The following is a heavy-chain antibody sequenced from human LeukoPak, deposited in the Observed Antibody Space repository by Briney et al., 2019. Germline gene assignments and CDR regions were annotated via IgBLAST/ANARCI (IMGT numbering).Heavy chain of an antibody. CDR1: GGSFSGYY. V-gene: IGHV4-34*01. J-gene: IGHJ5*02. Sequence: SETLSLTCAVYGGSFSGYYWSWIRQPPGKGLGWIGEINHSGSTNYNPSLKSRVTISVDTSKNQFSLKLSSVTAADTAVYYCARGRFLGSWGQGTLVTVSS. CDR3: ARGRFLGS. D-gene: IGHD3-3*01. CDR2: INHSGST.